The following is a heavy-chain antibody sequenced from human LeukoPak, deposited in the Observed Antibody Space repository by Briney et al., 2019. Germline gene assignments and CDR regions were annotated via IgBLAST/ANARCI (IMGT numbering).Heavy chain of an antibody. V-gene: IGHV4-34*01. Sequence: SETLSLTCAVYGGSFSGYYWSWIRQPPGKGLEWFGEINHSGSTNYNPSLKSRVTISVDTSKNQFSLKLSSVTAADTAVYYCARGRSYGNYYYYYMDVWGKGTTVTVSS. D-gene: IGHD5-18*01. J-gene: IGHJ6*03. CDR2: INHSGST. CDR3: ARGRSYGNYYYYYMDV. CDR1: GGSFSGYY.